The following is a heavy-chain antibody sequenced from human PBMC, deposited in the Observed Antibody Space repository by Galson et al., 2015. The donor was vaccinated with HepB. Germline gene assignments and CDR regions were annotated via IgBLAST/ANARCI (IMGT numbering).Heavy chain of an antibody. CDR2: INAGSGNT. CDR3: ASSPSVVRLGY. D-gene: IGHD4-23*01. Sequence: SVKVSCKASGYTFTSYAMHWVRQAPGQRLEWMGWINAGSGNTKYSQKFQGRVTITRDTSASTAYMELSSLRSEDTAVYYCASSPSVVRLGYWGQGTLVAVSS. CDR1: GYTFTSYA. V-gene: IGHV1-3*01. J-gene: IGHJ4*02.